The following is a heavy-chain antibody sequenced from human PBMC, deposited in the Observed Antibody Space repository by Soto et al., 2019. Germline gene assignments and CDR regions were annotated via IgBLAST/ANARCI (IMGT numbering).Heavy chain of an antibody. CDR1: GYHFTAYG. CDR2: VSTNNADT. CDR3: ARELNTDSSAYYSFDH. D-gene: IGHD3-22*01. J-gene: IGHJ4*02. V-gene: IGHV1-18*01. Sequence: ASVKVSCKTSGYHFTAYGLAWLRQAPGQRPEWMGWVSTNNADTNYAEKFQGRVTMTTDKSTTTTYMELRSLRSDATAVYYCARELNTDSSAYYSFDHWGQGTLVTVSS.